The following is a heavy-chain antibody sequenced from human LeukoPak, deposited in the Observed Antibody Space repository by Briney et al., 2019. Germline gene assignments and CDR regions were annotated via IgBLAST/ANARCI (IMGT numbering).Heavy chain of an antibody. D-gene: IGHD2-2*01. CDR3: AGGCSSTSCYAPLDY. V-gene: IGHV1-46*01. CDR1: GYTFTSYY. CDR2: INPSGGST. Sequence: ASVKVSCKASGYTFTSYYMHWVRQAPGQGLEWMGIINPSGGSTSYAQKFQVRVTMTRDMSTSTVYMELSSLRSEDTAVYYCAGGCSSTSCYAPLDYWGQGTLVTVSS. J-gene: IGHJ4*02.